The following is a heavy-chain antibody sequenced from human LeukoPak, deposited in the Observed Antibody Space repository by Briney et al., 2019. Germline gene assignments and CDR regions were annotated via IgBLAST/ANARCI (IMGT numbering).Heavy chain of an antibody. CDR2: INPNSGTT. V-gene: IGHV1-46*01. J-gene: IGHJ3*02. Sequence: GASVKVSCKASGYTFTDYYMHWVRQAPGQGLEWVGLINPNSGTTSYAQKFQGRVTMTRDTSTTTVYMELSSLTSEDTAVYYCARVGNTYYYDSSGSNGFDIWGQGTLVTVSS. CDR3: ARVGNTYYYDSSGSNGFDI. D-gene: IGHD3-22*01. CDR1: GYTFTDYY.